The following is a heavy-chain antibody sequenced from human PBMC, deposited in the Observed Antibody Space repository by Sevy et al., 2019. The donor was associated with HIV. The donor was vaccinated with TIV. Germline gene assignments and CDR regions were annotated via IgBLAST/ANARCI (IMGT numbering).Heavy chain of an antibody. Sequence: GGSLRLSCAASGFTFSSYWMHWVRQAPGKGLVWVSRINSDGSSTSYADSVKGRFTISRDNAKNTLYLQMNSLRAEDTAVYYCARDLSGYNWNYRGGFDPWGQGTLVTASS. CDR1: GFTFSSYW. V-gene: IGHV3-74*01. CDR3: ARDLSGYNWNYRGGFDP. J-gene: IGHJ5*02. CDR2: INSDGSST. D-gene: IGHD1-7*01.